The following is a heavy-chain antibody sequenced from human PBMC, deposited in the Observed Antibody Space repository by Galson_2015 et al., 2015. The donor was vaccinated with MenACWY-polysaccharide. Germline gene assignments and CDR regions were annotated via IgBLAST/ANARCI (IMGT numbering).Heavy chain of an antibody. CDR1: GGTFSSYA. D-gene: IGHD3-22*01. V-gene: IGHV1-69*13. CDR3: ARWLYDSSGSQWYFDY. Sequence: SVKVSCKASGGTFSSYAISWVRQAPGQGLEWMGGIIPIFGTANYAQKFQGRVTITADESTSTAYMELSSLRSEDTAVYYCARWLYDSSGSQWYFDYWGQGTLVTVSS. J-gene: IGHJ4*02. CDR2: IIPIFGTA.